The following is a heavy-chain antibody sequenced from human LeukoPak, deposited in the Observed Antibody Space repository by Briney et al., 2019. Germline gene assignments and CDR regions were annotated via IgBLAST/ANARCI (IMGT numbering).Heavy chain of an antibody. CDR1: GYTFTGYY. V-gene: IGHV1-2*02. J-gene: IGHJ3*02. CDR3: ARGGKTGGDAFDI. D-gene: IGHD3-10*01. CDR2: INPNSGGT. Sequence: AASVKVSCKASGYTFTGYYMHWVRQAPGQGLEWMGWINPNSGGTNYAQKFQGRVTMTRDTSISTTYMELSRLRSDDTAVYYCARGGKTGGDAFDIWGQGTMVTVSS.